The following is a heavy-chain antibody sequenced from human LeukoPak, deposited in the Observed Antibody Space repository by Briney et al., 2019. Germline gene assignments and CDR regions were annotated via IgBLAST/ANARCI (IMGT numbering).Heavy chain of an antibody. J-gene: IGHJ4*02. CDR3: ARPTGYCSSTSCYVGY. Sequence: PGGSLRLSCAASGFTFSSYSMNWVRQTPGKGLEWVSSISSSSSYIYYADSVKGRFTISRDNAKNSLYLQMNSLRAEDTAVYYCARPTGYCSSTSCYVGYWGQGTLVNVSS. V-gene: IGHV3-21*01. D-gene: IGHD2-2*01. CDR1: GFTFSSYS. CDR2: ISSSSSYI.